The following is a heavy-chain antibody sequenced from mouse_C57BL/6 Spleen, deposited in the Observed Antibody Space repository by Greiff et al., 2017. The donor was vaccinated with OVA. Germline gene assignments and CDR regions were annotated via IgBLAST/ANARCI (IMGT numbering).Heavy chain of an antibody. CDR2: ISYDGSN. CDR1: GYSITSGYY. D-gene: IGHD6-1*01. J-gene: IGHJ4*01. Sequence: VQLQQPGPGLVKPSQSLSLTCSVTGYSITSGYYWNWIRQFPGNKLEWMGYISYDGSNNYNPSLKNRISITRDTSKNQFFLKLNSVTTEDTATYYCARGNLPYAMDYWGQGTSVTVSS. V-gene: IGHV3-6*01. CDR3: ARGNLPYAMDY.